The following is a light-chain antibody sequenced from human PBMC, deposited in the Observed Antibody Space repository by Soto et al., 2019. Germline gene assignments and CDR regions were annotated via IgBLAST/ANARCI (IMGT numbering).Light chain of an antibody. Sequence: QSVLTQPPSASGSPGQSVTISCTGTSSDVGGYNYVSWHQQHPGKAPKLMIYEVSKRPSGVPDRFSGSKSGYTASLTVSGLQAEDEADYYCSSYAGSNIPFGPGTKVTVL. CDR2: EVS. CDR1: SSDVGGYNY. CDR3: SSYAGSNIP. J-gene: IGLJ1*01. V-gene: IGLV2-8*01.